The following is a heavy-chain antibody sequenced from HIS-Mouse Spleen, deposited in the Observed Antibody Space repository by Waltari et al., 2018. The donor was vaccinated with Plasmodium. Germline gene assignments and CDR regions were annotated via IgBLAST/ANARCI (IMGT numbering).Heavy chain of an antibody. CDR3: ARAYYDFWSGYRFDY. V-gene: IGHV4-34*01. Sequence: QVQLQPWGAGLLKPSETLSLTCAVYGGSFSGSYWSWIRQPPGKGLEWIGEINHSGSTNYNPSLKSRVTISVDTSKNQFSLKLSSVTAADTAVYYCARAYYDFWSGYRFDYWGQGTLVTVSS. J-gene: IGHJ4*02. CDR2: INHSGST. CDR1: GGSFSGSY. D-gene: IGHD3-3*01.